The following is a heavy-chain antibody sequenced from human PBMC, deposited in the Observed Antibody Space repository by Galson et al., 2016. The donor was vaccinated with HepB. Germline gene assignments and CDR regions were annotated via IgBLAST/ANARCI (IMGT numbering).Heavy chain of an antibody. J-gene: IGHJ4*02. CDR2: IYSGDRT. Sequence: SLRLSCAASGFTVSSNYMTWVRQAPGKGLEWVSSIYSGDRTYYADSVKGRFTISRHNSKNTLYLQMNRLRTEDTAVYYCVRSAYSGSYFDYWGQGTLVTVSS. CDR3: VRSAYSGSYFDY. D-gene: IGHD1-26*01. CDR1: GFTVSSNY. V-gene: IGHV3-53*04.